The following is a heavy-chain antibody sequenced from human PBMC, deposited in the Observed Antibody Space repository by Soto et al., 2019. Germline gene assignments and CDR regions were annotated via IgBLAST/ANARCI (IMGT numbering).Heavy chain of an antibody. V-gene: IGHV3-30*18. CDR3: AKDATITMIVGDGGYFQH. J-gene: IGHJ1*01. CDR1: GFTFSSYG. Sequence: QVQLVESGGGVVQPGRSLRLSCAASGFTFSSYGMHWVRQAPGKGLEWVAVISYDGSNKYYADSVKGRFIISRDNSKNTLYLQMNSLRAEDTAVYYCAKDATITMIVGDGGYFQHWGQGTLVTVSS. D-gene: IGHD3-22*01. CDR2: ISYDGSNK.